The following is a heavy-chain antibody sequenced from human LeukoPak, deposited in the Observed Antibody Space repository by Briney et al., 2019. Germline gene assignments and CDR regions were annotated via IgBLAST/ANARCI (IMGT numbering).Heavy chain of an antibody. CDR2: IYYSGST. CDR1: GGSISSYY. CDR3: ARSPSGWIQLRPHGQAFDI. J-gene: IGHJ3*02. D-gene: IGHD5-18*01. Sequence: PSETLSLTCTVSGGSISSYYWSWIRQPPGKGLEWIGYIYYSGSTNYNPSLKSRVTISVDTSKNQFSLKLSSVTAADTAVYYCARSPSGWIQLRPHGQAFDIWGQGTMVTVSS. V-gene: IGHV4-59*01.